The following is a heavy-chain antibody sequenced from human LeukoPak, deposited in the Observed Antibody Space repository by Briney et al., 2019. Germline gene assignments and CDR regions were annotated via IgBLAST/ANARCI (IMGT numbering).Heavy chain of an antibody. Sequence: GASVKVSCKASGYTFSSYYMHWVRQAPGQGHEWMGIINPSGGSTSYAQKFQGRVTMTRDTSTSTVYMDLSSLRSEDTALYYCARAAANTEVQHWGQGTLVAVSS. CDR1: GYTFSSYY. V-gene: IGHV1-46*01. CDR2: INPSGGST. D-gene: IGHD6-13*01. CDR3: ARAAANTEVQH. J-gene: IGHJ1*01.